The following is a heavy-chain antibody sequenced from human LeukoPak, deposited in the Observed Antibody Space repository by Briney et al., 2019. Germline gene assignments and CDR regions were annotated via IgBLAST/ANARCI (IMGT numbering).Heavy chain of an antibody. V-gene: IGHV1-18*01. CDR2: ISADTGNT. J-gene: IGHJ3*02. CDR1: GYTFTSYG. CDR3: ARVARRKIEDSSSSVAFDI. Sequence: ASVKVSCKASGYTFTSYGIIWVRQAPGQGLEWMGWISADTGNTKYAQKLQGRVTKTTDQATSTAYIELRSLRSEHPAVYYCARVARRKIEDSSSSVAFDIWGQGTMVTVSS. D-gene: IGHD6-6*01.